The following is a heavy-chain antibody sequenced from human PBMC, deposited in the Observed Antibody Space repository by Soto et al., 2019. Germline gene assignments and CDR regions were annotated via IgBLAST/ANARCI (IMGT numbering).Heavy chain of an antibody. CDR2: IYYSGST. CDR3: ARDSSFDYGDDWDYYYMDV. J-gene: IGHJ6*03. CDR1: GGSISSYY. D-gene: IGHD4-17*01. V-gene: IGHV4-59*01. Sequence: SETLSLTCTVSGGSISSYYWSWIRQPPGKGLEWIGYIYYSGSTNYNPSLKSRVTISVDTSKNQFSLKLSSVTAADTAVYYCARDSSFDYGDDWDYYYMDVWGKGTTVTVSS.